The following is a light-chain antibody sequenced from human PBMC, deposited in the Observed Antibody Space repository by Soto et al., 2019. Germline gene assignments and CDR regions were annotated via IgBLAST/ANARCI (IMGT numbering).Light chain of an antibody. Sequence: DIQMTQSPSSLSASVVDRVTITCRASQSISSLNWYQQKPGKAPKLLIYAASNLQSGVPSRFSASGSGTDFTLTISSLQPEDFATYYCQQSYTSWWTFGQGTKVDIK. J-gene: IGKJ1*01. CDR2: AAS. CDR1: QSISS. V-gene: IGKV1-39*01. CDR3: QQSYTSWWT.